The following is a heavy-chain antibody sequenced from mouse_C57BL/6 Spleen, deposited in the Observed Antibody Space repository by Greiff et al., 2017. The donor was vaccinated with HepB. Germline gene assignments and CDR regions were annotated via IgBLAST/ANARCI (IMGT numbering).Heavy chain of an antibody. V-gene: IGHV2-2*01. Sequence: VQLQESGPGLVQPSQSLSITCTVSGFSLTSYGVHWVRQSPGKGLEWLGVIWSGGSTDYNAAFISRLSISKDNSKSQVFFKMNSLQADDTAIYYCARAYDYDGGWYFDVWGTGTTVTVSS. CDR1: GFSLTSYG. CDR3: ARAYDYDGGWYFDV. J-gene: IGHJ1*03. CDR2: IWSGGST. D-gene: IGHD2-4*01.